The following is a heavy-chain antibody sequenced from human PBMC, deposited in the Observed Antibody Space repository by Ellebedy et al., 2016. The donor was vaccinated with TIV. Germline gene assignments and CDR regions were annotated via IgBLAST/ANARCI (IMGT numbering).Heavy chain of an antibody. Sequence: GGSLRLXCVGSGFTFNTYAIHWVRQAPGKGLEWVAVISYDSKNTSYVDSVKGRFTISRDNSKRTVYLQMNSLKTEDSAVYFCTSPLGGLVTKSAYFDYWGPGTLVTAS. J-gene: IGHJ4*02. D-gene: IGHD3/OR15-3a*01. CDR2: ISYDSKNT. CDR1: GFTFNTYA. V-gene: IGHV3-30*03. CDR3: TSPLGGLVTKSAYFDY.